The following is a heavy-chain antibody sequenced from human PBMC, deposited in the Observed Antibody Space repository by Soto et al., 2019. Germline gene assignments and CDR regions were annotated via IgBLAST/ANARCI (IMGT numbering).Heavy chain of an antibody. CDR1: GYTFTSYG. V-gene: IGHV1-18*01. CDR3: ARDNRYYDFWSGYLGFDY. CDR2: ISAYNGNT. Sequence: ASVKVSCKASGYTFTSYGISWVRQAPGQGLEWMGWISAYNGNTNYAQKLQGRVTMTTDTSTSTAYMELRSLRSDDTAVYYCARDNRYYDFWSGYLGFDYCGQGTLVTVSS. D-gene: IGHD3-3*01. J-gene: IGHJ4*02.